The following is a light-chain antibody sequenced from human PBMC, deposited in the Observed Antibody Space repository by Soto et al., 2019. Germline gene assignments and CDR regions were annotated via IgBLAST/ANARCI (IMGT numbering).Light chain of an antibody. CDR1: QSVGSN. CDR2: GAS. J-gene: IGKJ2*01. V-gene: IGKV3-15*01. CDR3: QQYSNWPQT. Sequence: EIVMTQSPATLSVSPVERATLSCRASQSVGSNLAWYQQKPGQAPRLLIYGASTRATDIPARFSGSGSGTEFTLTISSLQSEDFAVYYCQQYSNWPQTFGQGTKLEIK.